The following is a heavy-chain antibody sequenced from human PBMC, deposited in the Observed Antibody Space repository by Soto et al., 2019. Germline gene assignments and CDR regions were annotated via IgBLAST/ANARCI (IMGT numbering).Heavy chain of an antibody. CDR3: AKSGYCTNGVCYLDY. V-gene: IGHV3-21*01. Sequence: GGSLRLSCAASGFTFSSYSMNWVRQAPGKGLEWVSSISSSSSYIYYADSVKGRFTISRDNAKNSLYLQMNSLRAEDTAVYYSAKSGYCTNGVCYLDYWGQGTLVTVSS. D-gene: IGHD2-8*01. CDR1: GFTFSSYS. CDR2: ISSSSSYI. J-gene: IGHJ4*02.